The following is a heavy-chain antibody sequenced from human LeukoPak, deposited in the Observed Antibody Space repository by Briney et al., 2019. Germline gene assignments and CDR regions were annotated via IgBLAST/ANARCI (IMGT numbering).Heavy chain of an antibody. CDR1: GGTFSSYA. CDR2: IIPIFGTA. CDR3: ARAQWTAFDYYYYMDV. V-gene: IGHV1-69*01. D-gene: IGHD3/OR15-3a*01. Sequence: ASVKVSCKASGGTFSSYAISWVRQAPGQGLEWMGGIIPIFGTANYAQKFQGRVTITADESTSTAYMELSSLRAEDTAIYYCARAQWTAFDYYYYMDVWGKGTTVTVSS. J-gene: IGHJ6*03.